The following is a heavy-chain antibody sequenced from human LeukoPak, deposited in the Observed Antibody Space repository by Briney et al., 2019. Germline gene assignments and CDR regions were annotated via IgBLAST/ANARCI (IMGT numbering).Heavy chain of an antibody. CDR2: MNPNSGNT. V-gene: IGHV1-8*01. Sequence: ASVKVSCKASGYTFTSYDINWVRQATGQGLEWMGWMNPNSGNTGHAQKFQGRVTMTRNTSISTAYMELSSLRSEDTAVYYCARGPAAAGKFYYYYYYMDVWGKGTTVTISS. CDR3: ARGPAAAGKFYYYYYYMDV. D-gene: IGHD6-13*01. J-gene: IGHJ6*03. CDR1: GYTFTSYD.